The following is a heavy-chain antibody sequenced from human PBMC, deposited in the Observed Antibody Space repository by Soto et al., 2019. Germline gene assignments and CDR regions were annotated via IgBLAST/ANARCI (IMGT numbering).Heavy chain of an antibody. CDR1: GFTFSSYW. CDR3: VTYSWNYDISSGDS. V-gene: IGHV3-7*01. Sequence: PGGSLRLSCVASGFTFSSYWMSWVRQAPGKGLELVANIKQDGSEKFHVGSVQGRFTISRDNARNTPYLQMDSLRVEDTAVYYCVTYSWNYDISSGDSWGQGTLVTVSS. CDR2: IKQDGSEK. D-gene: IGHD1-7*01. J-gene: IGHJ4*02.